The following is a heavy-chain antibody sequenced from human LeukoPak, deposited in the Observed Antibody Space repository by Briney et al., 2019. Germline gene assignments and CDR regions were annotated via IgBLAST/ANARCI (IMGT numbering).Heavy chain of an antibody. Sequence: ASVKVSCKASGYTFASYGISWVRQAPGQGLEWIGWISAYNGNTNYAQKFKDRVTLTTDTSATTVYMELTSLRSDDTAIYYCARDGTEDVRRSSQFYVKYNYNGMDVWGQGTMVTVSS. CDR3: ARDGTEDVRRSSQFYVKYNYNGMDV. J-gene: IGHJ6*02. D-gene: IGHD1-1*01. CDR1: GYTFASYG. CDR2: ISAYNGNT. V-gene: IGHV1-18*01.